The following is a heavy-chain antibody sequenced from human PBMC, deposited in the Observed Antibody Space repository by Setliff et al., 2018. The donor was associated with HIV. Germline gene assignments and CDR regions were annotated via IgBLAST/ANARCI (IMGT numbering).Heavy chain of an antibody. CDR2: IIPIFGRA. CDR1: GGTFSSYA. V-gene: IGHV1-69*05. D-gene: IGHD3-22*01. J-gene: IGHJ4*02. CDR3: ARDNYYDSSGAIAY. Sequence: SVKVSCKTSGGTFSSYAITWVRQAPGQGLEWMGGIIPIFGRANYAQNLQGRVTMTTDTSTSTAYMELSSLRSDDTAVYYCARDNYYDSSGAIAYWGQGTLVTVSS.